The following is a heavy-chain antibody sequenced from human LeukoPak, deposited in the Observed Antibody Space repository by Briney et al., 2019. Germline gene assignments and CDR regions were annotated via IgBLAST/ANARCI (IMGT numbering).Heavy chain of an antibody. V-gene: IGHV1-2*02. J-gene: IGHJ4*02. CDR2: INPNSGGT. CDR1: GYTFTGYY. CDR3: ARFPRDIVGATSGFDY. D-gene: IGHD1-26*01. Sequence: ASVKVSCKASGYTFTGYYMHWVRQAPGQGLEWMGWINPNSGGTNYAQKFQGRVTMTRDTSISTAYMELSRLRSDDTAVYYCARFPRDIVGATSGFDYWGQGTLVIVSS.